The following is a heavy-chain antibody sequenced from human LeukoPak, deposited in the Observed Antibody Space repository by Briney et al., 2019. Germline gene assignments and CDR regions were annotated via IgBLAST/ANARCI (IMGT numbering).Heavy chain of an antibody. J-gene: IGHJ6*04. D-gene: IGHD3-10*01. CDR2: IYPGDSDI. CDR1: GYSFTSYW. V-gene: IGHV5-51*01. CDR3: ARTLFRDANYYYGMDV. Sequence: GESLKISCKGSGYSFTSYWIGWVRQMPGKGLEWMGIIYPGDSDIRYSPSFQGQVTISADKSISTVYLQWSSLKASDTAMYYCARTLFRDANYYYGMDVWGKGTTVTVSS.